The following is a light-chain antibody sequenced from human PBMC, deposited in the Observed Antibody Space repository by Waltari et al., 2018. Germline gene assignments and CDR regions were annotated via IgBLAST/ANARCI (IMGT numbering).Light chain of an antibody. CDR2: GND. CDR3: AAWDDNVNGPI. V-gene: IGLV1-44*01. Sequence: QSVLTQPPSASGTPGQRVTISCSGTSSHIGDNAVSWYHQVPRAAPKLLIYGNDQRPSGVPGRYSGSRSGTSASLVINGVQSEDEGDFYCAAWDDNVNGPIFGAGTRVTVL. J-gene: IGLJ1*01. CDR1: SSHIGDNA.